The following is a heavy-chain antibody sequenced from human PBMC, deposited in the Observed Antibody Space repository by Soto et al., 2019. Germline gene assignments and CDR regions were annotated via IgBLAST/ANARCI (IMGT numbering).Heavy chain of an antibody. CDR2: FYPGDSDT. Sequence: GESLKISCKGSGYNFTRYWIGWVRQMPGKGLEWMGIFYPGDSDTRYSPSFQGHVTILADKTTSTADVQWTGLRSSDTAKYYCTRGTAHMGIYPFYFDDWGQGTLVTVSS. J-gene: IGHJ4*02. V-gene: IGHV5-51*01. CDR3: TRGTAHMGIYPFYFDD. CDR1: GYNFTRYW. D-gene: IGHD1-1*01.